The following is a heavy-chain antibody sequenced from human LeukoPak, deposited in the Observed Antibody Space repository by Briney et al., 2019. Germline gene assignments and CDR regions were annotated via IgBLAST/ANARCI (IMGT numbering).Heavy chain of an antibody. Sequence: SETLSLTCTVSGDSISSYYWSWIRQPPGKGLEWIGYIYYSGSTNYNPSLKSRVTISVDTSKNQFSLKLSSVTAADTAVYYCARVDGDYYFDYWGQGTLVTVSS. D-gene: IGHD4-17*01. V-gene: IGHV4-59*01. CDR1: GDSISSYY. CDR3: ARVDGDYYFDY. J-gene: IGHJ4*02. CDR2: IYYSGST.